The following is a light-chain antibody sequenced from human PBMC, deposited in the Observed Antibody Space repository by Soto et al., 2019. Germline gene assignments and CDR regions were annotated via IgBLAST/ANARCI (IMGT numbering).Light chain of an antibody. CDR1: QSISNW. CDR2: AAS. Sequence: QMTHSASTLPAAVVDIVHLSCRASQSISNWLAWYQQKPGKAPNLLIYAASTLQSGVPSRFSGSGSGTEFNLTISSLQPEDFATYYCQQLNSFPITFGQGTRLEIK. J-gene: IGKJ5*01. V-gene: IGKV1-5*01. CDR3: QQLNSFPIT.